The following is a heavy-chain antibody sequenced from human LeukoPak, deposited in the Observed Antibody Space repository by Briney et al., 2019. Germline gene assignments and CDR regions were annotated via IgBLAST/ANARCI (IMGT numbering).Heavy chain of an antibody. CDR1: GFTFSTYT. D-gene: IGHD3-16*01. CDR2: IKQDGSEI. V-gene: IGHV3-7*04. Sequence: GGSLRLSCAASGFTFSTYTMNWVRQAPGKGLEWVANIKQDGSEIHYVGSVRGRFTISRDDAKDSLYLQMNSLRAEDTAVYYCVRDLYGGDDHWGQGTLVTVSS. J-gene: IGHJ5*02. CDR3: VRDLYGGDDH.